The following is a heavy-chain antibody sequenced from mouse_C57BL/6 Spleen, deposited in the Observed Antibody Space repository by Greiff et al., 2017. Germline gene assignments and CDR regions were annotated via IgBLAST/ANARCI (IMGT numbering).Heavy chain of an antibody. V-gene: IGHV3-6*01. Sequence: EVQLVESGPGLVKPSQSLSLTCSVTGYSITSGYYWNWIRQFPGNKLEWMGYISYDGSNNYNPSLKNRISITRDTSKNQFFLKLNSVTTEDTATYYCARGEGYWYFDVWGTGTTVTVSS. CDR2: ISYDGSN. CDR1: GYSITSGYY. J-gene: IGHJ1*03. CDR3: ARGEGYWYFDV.